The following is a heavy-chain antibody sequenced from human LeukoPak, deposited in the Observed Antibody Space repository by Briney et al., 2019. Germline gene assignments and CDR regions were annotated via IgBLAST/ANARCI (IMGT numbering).Heavy chain of an antibody. J-gene: IGHJ6*04. Sequence: PSETLSLTCSVSGDSMSSSRYYWGSIRQPPGKGLEWIGSIYYSGTTHYNASLKTRVIISLDRSRTQFSLQVNSVTAADTAVYYCARHAVADSVTVFGVSPDVWGKGTTVTLFS. CDR2: IYYSGTT. V-gene: IGHV4-39*01. CDR1: GDSMSSSRYY. D-gene: IGHD3-3*01. CDR3: ARHAVADSVTVFGVSPDV.